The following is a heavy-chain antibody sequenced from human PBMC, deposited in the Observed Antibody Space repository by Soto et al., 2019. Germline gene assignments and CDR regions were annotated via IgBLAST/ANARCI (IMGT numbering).Heavy chain of an antibody. Sequence: ASVKVSCKASGYTFTSYAMHWVRQAPGQRLEWMGWINAGNGNTKYSQKFQGRVTITRDTSASTAYMELSSLRSEDTAVYYCARNYIAAAGPSHFDYWGQGTLVTVSS. J-gene: IGHJ4*02. V-gene: IGHV1-3*01. CDR1: GYTFTSYA. CDR2: INAGNGNT. CDR3: ARNYIAAAGPSHFDY. D-gene: IGHD6-13*01.